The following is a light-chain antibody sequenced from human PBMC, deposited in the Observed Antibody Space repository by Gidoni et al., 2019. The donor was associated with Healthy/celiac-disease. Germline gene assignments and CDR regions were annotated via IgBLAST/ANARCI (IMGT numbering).Light chain of an antibody. CDR3: QQSYSTPWT. J-gene: IGKJ1*01. Sequence: QIPQSPSSLSASVGDRVTITCRASQRISSYLHWYRQKPGKAPKLLLYAASSFQSGVPSRFSGSGSGTGFTLSISSLLPEAFATDACQQSYSTPWTFGQGTKVEIK. V-gene: IGKV1-39*01. CDR1: QRISSY. CDR2: AAS.